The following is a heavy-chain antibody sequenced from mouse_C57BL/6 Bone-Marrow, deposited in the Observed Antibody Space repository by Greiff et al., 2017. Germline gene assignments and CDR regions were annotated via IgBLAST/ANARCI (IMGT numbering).Heavy chain of an antibody. J-gene: IGHJ4*01. Sequence: EVQLQQSGPGMVKPSQSLSLTCTVTGYSITSGYDWHWIRHFPGNKLEWMGYISYSGSTNYNPSLKSRISITHDTSKNHFFLKLNSVTTEDTATYYCAREEDYYGLYYWGQGTSVTGSS. CDR3: AREEDYYGLYY. CDR1: GYSITSGYD. CDR2: ISYSGST. V-gene: IGHV3-1*01.